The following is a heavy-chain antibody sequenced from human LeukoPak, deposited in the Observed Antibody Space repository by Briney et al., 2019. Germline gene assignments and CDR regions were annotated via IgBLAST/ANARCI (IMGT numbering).Heavy chain of an antibody. Sequence: PGGSLRLSCAASGFTFDDYAMHWVRQAPGKGLEWVSGISWNSGSIGYADSVKGRFTISRDNAKNSLYLQMNSLRAEDTALYYCAKSSSGWYYYCYGMDVWGQGTTVTVSS. CDR2: ISWNSGSI. D-gene: IGHD6-19*01. J-gene: IGHJ6*02. CDR1: GFTFDDYA. CDR3: AKSSSGWYYYCYGMDV. V-gene: IGHV3-9*01.